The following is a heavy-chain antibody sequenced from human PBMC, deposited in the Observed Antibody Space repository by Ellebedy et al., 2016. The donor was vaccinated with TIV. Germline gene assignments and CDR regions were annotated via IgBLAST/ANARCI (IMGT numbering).Heavy chain of an antibody. D-gene: IGHD3-22*01. CDR3: ARDLRGGYYNYYYYGMDV. CDR1: GFTFSSYS. J-gene: IGHJ6*02. Sequence: GESLKISXAASGFTFSSYSMNWVRQAPGKGLEWVSYISSSSSTIYYADSVKGRFTISRDNAKNSLYLQMNSLRDEDTAVYYCARDLRGGYYNYYYYGMDVWGQGTTVTVSS. V-gene: IGHV3-48*02. CDR2: ISSSSSTI.